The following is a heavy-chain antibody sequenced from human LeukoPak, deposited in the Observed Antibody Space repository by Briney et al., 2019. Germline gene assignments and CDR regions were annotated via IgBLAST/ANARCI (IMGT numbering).Heavy chain of an antibody. V-gene: IGHV3-20*04. J-gene: IGHJ4*02. CDR2: IHWNGGRT. CDR1: GFTFDNYG. CDR3: ARDSGYYDSSGYYPDY. Sequence: GGSLRLSCAASGFTFDNYGINWVRQAPGEGLEWVSRIHWNGGRTGYADSVKGRFTISRDNAKNSLYLQMNSLRAEDTAVYYCARDSGYYDSSGYYPDYWGQGALVTVSS. D-gene: IGHD3-22*01.